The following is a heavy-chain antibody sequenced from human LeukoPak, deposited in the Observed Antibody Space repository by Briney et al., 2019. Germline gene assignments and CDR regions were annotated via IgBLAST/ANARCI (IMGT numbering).Heavy chain of an antibody. J-gene: IGHJ3*02. CDR3: ARDFLVVAATGSTYYDSSGYDSHGAFDI. Sequence: SGGSLRLSCAAYGFTFSSYSMNWVRQAPGKGLEWVSSISSSSSYIYYADSVKGRFTISRDNAKNSLYLQMNSLRAEATAVYYCARDFLVVAATGSTYYDSSGYDSHGAFDIWGQGTMVTVSS. D-gene: IGHD3-22*01. V-gene: IGHV3-21*01. CDR2: ISSSSSYI. CDR1: GFTFSSYS.